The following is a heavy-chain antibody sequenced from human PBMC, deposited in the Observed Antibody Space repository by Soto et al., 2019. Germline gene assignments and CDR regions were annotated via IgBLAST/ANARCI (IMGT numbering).Heavy chain of an antibody. Sequence: LSLTCTVSGGSISSYYWSWIRQPPGKGLEWIGYIYYSGSTNYNPSLKSRVTISVDTSKNQFSLKLSSVTAADTAVYYCARPMSGHDAFDIWGQGTMVTVSS. CDR2: IYYSGST. D-gene: IGHD3-22*01. CDR3: ARPMSGHDAFDI. J-gene: IGHJ3*02. CDR1: GGSISSYY. V-gene: IGHV4-59*01.